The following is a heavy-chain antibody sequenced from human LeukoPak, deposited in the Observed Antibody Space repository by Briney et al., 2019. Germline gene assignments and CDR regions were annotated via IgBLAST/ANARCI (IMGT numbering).Heavy chain of an antibody. CDR1: GYSISSGYY. CDR2: IYHSGST. V-gene: IGHV4-38-2*02. J-gene: IGHJ4*02. D-gene: IGHD1-26*01. Sequence: SETLSVTCAVSGYSISSGYYWGWIRQPPGKGLEWIGSIYHSGSTYYNPSLKSRVTISVDTSKNQFSLMLSSVTAADTAVYYCARDTGSYYFDYWGQGTLVTVSS. CDR3: ARDTGSYYFDY.